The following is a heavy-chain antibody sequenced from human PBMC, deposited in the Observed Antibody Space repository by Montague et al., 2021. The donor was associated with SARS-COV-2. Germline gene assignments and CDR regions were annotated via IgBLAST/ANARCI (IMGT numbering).Heavy chain of an antibody. D-gene: IGHD3-10*01. V-gene: IGHV4-34*01. CDR1: GGSFSTYS. CDR3: ARLGDGVVPSPILGVGPYYSSYYKDV. CDR2: IHHGGST. J-gene: IGHJ6*03. Sequence: SETLSLTCAVHGGSFSTYSWNWIRQPPGKGLEWIGEIHHGGSTNYNPALKSRVTISADTSKNQFSLKLTYVAAADTAVYYCARLGDGVVPSPILGVGPYYSSYYKDVWGNGTTVTVSS.